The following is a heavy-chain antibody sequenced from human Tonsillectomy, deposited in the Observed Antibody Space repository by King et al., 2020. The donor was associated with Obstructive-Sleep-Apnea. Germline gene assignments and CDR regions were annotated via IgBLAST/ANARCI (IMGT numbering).Heavy chain of an antibody. J-gene: IGHJ5*02. D-gene: IGHD3-10*01. V-gene: IGHV4-34*01. Sequence: VQLQQWGAGLLKPSETLSLTCAVYGGSFSGYYWSWIRQPPGKGLDWIGEINHSGSTNYTPSLKSLVTISVDTPKNQFSLNLSSVTAADTAVYYCARGTYYYGSGSSQGWFDPWGQGTLVTVSS. CDR3: ARGTYYYGSGSSQGWFDP. CDR1: GGSFSGYY. CDR2: INHSGST.